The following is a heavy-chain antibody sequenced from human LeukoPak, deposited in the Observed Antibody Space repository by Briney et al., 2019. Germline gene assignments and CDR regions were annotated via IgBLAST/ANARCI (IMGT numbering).Heavy chain of an antibody. CDR3: ARQYSSGWFRHFDY. V-gene: IGHV5-51*01. J-gene: IGHJ4*02. D-gene: IGHD3-22*01. CDR2: TYPGGSDT. CDR1: GYRFINYY. Sequence: GESLKISCRCSGYRFINYYIGWVRQMPGKGLEWIGVTYPGGSDTSYNPSFKGQVIFSADKSTTTVYLQWSRLQASDTAIYYSARQYSSGWFRHFDYWGQGTLITVSS.